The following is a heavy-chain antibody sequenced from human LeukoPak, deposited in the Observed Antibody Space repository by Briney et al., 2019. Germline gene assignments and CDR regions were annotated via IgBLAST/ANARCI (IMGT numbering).Heavy chain of an antibody. CDR3: ARVRSWYNGMDV. D-gene: IGHD3-16*02. J-gene: IGHJ6*02. CDR2: IYYSGST. V-gene: IGHV4-59*01. CDR1: GGSISYYY. Sequence: SETLSLTCTVSGGSISYYYWSWIRQPPGKGLEWIGYIYYSGSTNYSSSLKSRVTISVDTSKNQFSLKLSSVTAADTAVYYCARVRSWYNGMDVWGQGTTVTVSS.